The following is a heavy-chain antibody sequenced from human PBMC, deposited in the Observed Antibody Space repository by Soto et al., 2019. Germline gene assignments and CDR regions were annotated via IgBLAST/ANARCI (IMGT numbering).Heavy chain of an antibody. CDR2: IWYDGSNK. J-gene: IGHJ6*02. CDR3: ARESPGYGMDV. V-gene: IGHV3-33*01. Sequence: QVQLVESGGGVVQPGRSLRLSCAASGFTFSSYGMHWVRQAPGKGLEWVAVIWYDGSNKYYADSVKGRFTISRDNSKNPLYLQMNSLRAEDTAVYYCARESPGYGMDVWGQGTTVTGSS. CDR1: GFTFSSYG.